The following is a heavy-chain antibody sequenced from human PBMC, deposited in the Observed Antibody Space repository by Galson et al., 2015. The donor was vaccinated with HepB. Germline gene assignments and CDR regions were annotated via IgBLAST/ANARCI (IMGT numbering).Heavy chain of an antibody. D-gene: IGHD5-12*01. Sequence: SVKVSCKVSGYTHTELSMHWVRQAPGKGLEWMGGFDPEDGETIYAQKFQGRVTMTEDTSTDTAYMELSSLRSEDTAVYYCATGIVATSTDFDYWGQGTLVTVSS. V-gene: IGHV1-24*01. CDR1: GYTHTELS. J-gene: IGHJ4*02. CDR2: FDPEDGET. CDR3: ATGIVATSTDFDY.